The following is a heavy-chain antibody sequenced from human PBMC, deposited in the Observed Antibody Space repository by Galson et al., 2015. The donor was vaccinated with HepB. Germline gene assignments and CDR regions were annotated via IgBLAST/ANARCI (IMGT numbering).Heavy chain of an antibody. J-gene: IGHJ3*02. V-gene: IGHV1-2*06. CDR1: GYTFTGYY. CDR2: INPNSGGT. Sequence: SVKVSCKASGYTFTGYYMHWVRQAPGQGLEWMGRINPNSGGTNYAQKFQGRVTMTRDTSISTAYMELSRLRSDDTAVYYCARDWDYYDSSGPSRDDAFDIWGQGTMVTVSS. CDR3: ARDWDYYDSSGPSRDDAFDI. D-gene: IGHD3-22*01.